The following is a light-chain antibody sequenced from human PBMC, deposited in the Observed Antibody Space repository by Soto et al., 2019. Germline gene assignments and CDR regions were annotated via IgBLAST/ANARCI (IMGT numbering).Light chain of an antibody. J-gene: IGKJ1*01. Sequence: EIVLTQSPGTLSLSPGERATLSCRASQSVSSSYLAWYQQKPGQAPRLLIYGASSRATGIPDRFSGSGYGTDITLTISRLELEDFAVYSCQQYGSPPTWTFGQGTKVEIK. CDR2: GAS. V-gene: IGKV3-20*01. CDR1: QSVSSSY. CDR3: QQYGSPPTWT.